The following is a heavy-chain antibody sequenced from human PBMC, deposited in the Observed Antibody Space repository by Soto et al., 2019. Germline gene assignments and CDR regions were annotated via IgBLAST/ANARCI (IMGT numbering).Heavy chain of an antibody. J-gene: IGHJ6*02. Sequence: SETLSLTCTVSGGSISSSSYYWGWIRQPPGKGLEWIGSIYYSGSTYYNPSLKSRVTISVDTSKNQFSLKLSSVTAADTAVYYCARQEAGSIYYYYYYGMDVCGQGPTVTVYS. CDR3: ARQEAGSIYYYYYYGMDV. V-gene: IGHV4-39*01. D-gene: IGHD6-13*01. CDR2: IYYSGST. CDR1: GGSISSSSYY.